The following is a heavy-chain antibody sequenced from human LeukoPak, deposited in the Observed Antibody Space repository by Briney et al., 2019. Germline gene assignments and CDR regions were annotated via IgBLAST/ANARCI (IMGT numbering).Heavy chain of an antibody. CDR3: ARENVVVVVAATPYYFDY. CDR2: IKQDGSEK. Sequence: GGSLRLSCAASGFTFSSYWMSWVRQAPGKGLEWVANIKQDGSEKYYVDSVKGRFTISRDNAKNSLYLKMNSLRAEDTAVYYCARENVVVVVAATPYYFDYWGQGTLVTVSS. D-gene: IGHD2-15*01. V-gene: IGHV3-7*01. J-gene: IGHJ4*02. CDR1: GFTFSSYW.